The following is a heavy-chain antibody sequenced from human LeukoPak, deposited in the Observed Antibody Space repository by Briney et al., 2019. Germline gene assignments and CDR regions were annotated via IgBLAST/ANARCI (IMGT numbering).Heavy chain of an antibody. D-gene: IGHD6-19*01. CDR3: ATARVGNSGWYRSFLDF. J-gene: IGHJ1*01. CDR2: IIPIFGTA. V-gene: IGHV1-69*13. CDR1: GGTFSSYA. Sequence: GASVKVSCKASGGTFSSYAISWVRQAPGQGLEWMGGIIPIFGTANYAQKFQGRVTITADESTSTAYMELSSLRSEDTAVYYCATARVGNSGWYRSFLDFWGQGTLVTVSS.